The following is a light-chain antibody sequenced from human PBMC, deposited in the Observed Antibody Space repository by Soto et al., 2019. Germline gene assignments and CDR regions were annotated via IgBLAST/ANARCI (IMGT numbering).Light chain of an antibody. J-gene: IGLJ1*01. CDR3: CSYAGSFPFV. CDR1: SSDVGNYNF. Sequence: QSALTQPRSVSGSPGQSVTISCTGTSSDVGNYNFVSWYQHHPGKAPKLVIYDVDKRPSGVPDRFSGSKSGNTASLTISGLQAEDEADYYCCSYAGSFPFVFGTGTKVTVL. CDR2: DVD. V-gene: IGLV2-11*01.